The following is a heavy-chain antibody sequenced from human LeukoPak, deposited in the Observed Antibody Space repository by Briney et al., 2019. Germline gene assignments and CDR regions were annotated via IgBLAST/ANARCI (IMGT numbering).Heavy chain of an antibody. CDR1: GYTFTSYY. CDR3: ARGGIQLWHYFDY. CDR2: INPSGGST. J-gene: IGHJ4*02. D-gene: IGHD5-18*01. Sequence: ASVKVSCKSSGYTFTSYYMHRARQAPGQGLEWMGIINPSGGSTSYAQKFQGRVTMTRDTSTSTVYMELSSLRSEDTAVYYCARGGIQLWHYFDYWGQGTLVTVSS. V-gene: IGHV1-46*01.